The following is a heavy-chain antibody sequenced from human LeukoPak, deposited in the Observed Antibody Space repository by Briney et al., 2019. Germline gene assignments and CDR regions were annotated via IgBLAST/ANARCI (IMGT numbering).Heavy chain of an antibody. D-gene: IGHD3-10*01. V-gene: IGHV3-30*04. J-gene: IGHJ4*02. Sequence: PGRSLRLSCAASGFTFSSYAMHWVRQVPGKGLEWVAVISYDGSNKYYADSVKGRFTISRDNSKNTLYLQMNSLRAEDTAVYYCAREGGERTYDYWGQGTLVTVSS. CDR1: GFTFSSYA. CDR2: ISYDGSNK. CDR3: AREGGERTYDY.